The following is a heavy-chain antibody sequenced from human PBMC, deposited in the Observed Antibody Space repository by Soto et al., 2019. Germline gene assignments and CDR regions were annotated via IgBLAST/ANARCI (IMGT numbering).Heavy chain of an antibody. Sequence: PGGSLRLSCAASGFTFSSYAMHWVRQAPGKGLEWVAVISYDGSNKYYADSVKGRFTISRDNSKNTLYLQMNSLRAEDTAVYYCARDLTGLHSEYYYDSSAPAGWFDPWGQGTLVTVSS. CDR3: ARDLTGLHSEYYYDSSAPAGWFDP. V-gene: IGHV3-30-3*01. CDR1: GFTFSSYA. CDR2: ISYDGSNK. J-gene: IGHJ5*02. D-gene: IGHD3-22*01.